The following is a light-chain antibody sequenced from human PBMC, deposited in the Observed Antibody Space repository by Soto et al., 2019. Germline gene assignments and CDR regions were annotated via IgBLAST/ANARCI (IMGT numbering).Light chain of an antibody. Sequence: QSVLTQPASVSGSPGESITISCTGTSSDVWAYNLVTWYQQHPGRVPKLILYEGNKRPPGVSSRFSASKSGNTASLTISGLQAEDEADYFCCSYAPSRTLLFGGGTKVTVL. J-gene: IGLJ2*01. CDR1: SSDVWAYNL. CDR3: CSYAPSRTLL. CDR2: EGN. V-gene: IGLV2-23*01.